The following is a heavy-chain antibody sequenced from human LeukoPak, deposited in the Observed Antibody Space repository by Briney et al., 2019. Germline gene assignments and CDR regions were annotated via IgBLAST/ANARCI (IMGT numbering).Heavy chain of an antibody. J-gene: IGHJ4*02. V-gene: IGHV3-48*04. CDR2: IYSSSSTI. CDR1: GFTFSSYN. CDR3: AKTTVTTPGDDY. D-gene: IGHD4-17*01. Sequence: GGSLRLSCAASGFTFSSYNMNWVRQAPGKGLEWVSYIYSSSSTIYYADSVKGRFTISRDNAKNSLYLQMNSLRAEDTAMYYCAKTTVTTPGDDYWGQGTLVTVSS.